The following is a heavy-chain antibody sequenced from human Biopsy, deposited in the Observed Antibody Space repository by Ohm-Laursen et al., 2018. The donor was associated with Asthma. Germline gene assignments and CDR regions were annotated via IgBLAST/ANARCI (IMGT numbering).Heavy chain of an antibody. CDR2: ISYDGREK. J-gene: IGHJ6*02. CDR1: GFAFGSYA. CDR3: AKDRFDNSMTSKYYYYGIDV. V-gene: IGHV3-30*18. Sequence: SLRLSCAASGFAFGSYAMYWVRQSPGKGPEWVALISYDGREKGYVDSVKGRFTISRDNVRNRLHLQMSSLRPEDSAAYYCAKDRFDNSMTSKYYYYGIDVWGQGTTVTVSS. D-gene: IGHD3-16*01.